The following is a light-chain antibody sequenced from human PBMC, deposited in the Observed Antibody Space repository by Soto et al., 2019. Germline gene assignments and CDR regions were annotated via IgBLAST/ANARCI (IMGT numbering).Light chain of an antibody. CDR3: QSYSSSLSGSTV. CDR2: DNN. J-gene: IGLJ1*01. V-gene: IGLV1-40*01. Sequence: QSVLTQPPSVSGAPGQMVTISCTGTSSNIGAGYDVHWYQQFSGTAPKLLIYDNNNRPSGVPDRFSASKSGTSASLAITGLQAEDEADYYCQSYSSSLSGSTVFGTGTKVTV. CDR1: SSNIGAGYD.